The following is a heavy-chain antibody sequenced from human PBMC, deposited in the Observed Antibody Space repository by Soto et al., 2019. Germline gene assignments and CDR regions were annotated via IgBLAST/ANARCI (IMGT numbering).Heavy chain of an antibody. Sequence: GGSLRLSCAASGFTFSDYYMSWIRQAPGKGLEWVSYISSSSSYTNYADSVKGRFTISRDNAKNSLYLQMNSLRAEDTAVYYCARDDRTYYYDSSGYYQESYFDYWGQGTLVTVS. V-gene: IGHV3-11*06. CDR1: GFTFSDYY. CDR2: ISSSSSYT. D-gene: IGHD3-22*01. J-gene: IGHJ4*02. CDR3: ARDDRTYYYDSSGYYQESYFDY.